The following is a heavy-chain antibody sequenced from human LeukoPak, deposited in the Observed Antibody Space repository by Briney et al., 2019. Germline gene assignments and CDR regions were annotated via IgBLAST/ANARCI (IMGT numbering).Heavy chain of an antibody. D-gene: IGHD2-21*02. CDR2: FDPEDGET. V-gene: IGHV1-24*01. J-gene: IGHJ5*02. CDR3: ATSLYCGGDCYSSDWFDP. Sequence: ASVKVSCKVSGYTLTELSMHWVRQAPGKGLEWMGGFDPEDGETIYAQKFQGRVTMTEDTSTDTAYMELGSLRSEDTAVYYCATSLYCGGDCYSSDWFDPWGQGTLVTVSS. CDR1: GYTLTELS.